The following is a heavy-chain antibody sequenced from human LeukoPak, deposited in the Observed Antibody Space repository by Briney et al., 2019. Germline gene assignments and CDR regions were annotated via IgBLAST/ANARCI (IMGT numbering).Heavy chain of an antibody. CDR1: GFTFSSYA. J-gene: IGHJ4*02. CDR3: ARDPLEGVCSSTSCPYYFDY. CDR2: ISYDGSNK. D-gene: IGHD2-2*01. V-gene: IGHV3-30-3*01. Sequence: GRSLRLSCAASGFTFSSYAMHWVRQAPGKGLEWVAVISYDGSNKYYADSVKGRFTISRDNAKNSLYLQMNSLRAEDTAVYYCARDPLEGVCSSTSCPYYFDYWGQGTLVTVSS.